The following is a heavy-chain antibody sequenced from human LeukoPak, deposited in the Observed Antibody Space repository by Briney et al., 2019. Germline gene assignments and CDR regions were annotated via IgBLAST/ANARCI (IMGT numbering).Heavy chain of an antibody. V-gene: IGHV3-74*03. J-gene: IGHJ3*02. Sequence: PGGYLRLSCEASGFTFSSYWMHWVRQVPGKGLMWVSRINTDGSETTYADSVKGRFTISRDDSKNTLYLHMNSLRAEDTALYYCARAFGPRRYCSENRCDFALDAFHIWGQGTMVTVSS. CDR3: ARAFGPRRYCSENRCDFALDAFHI. CDR2: INTDGSET. D-gene: IGHD2-15*01. CDR1: GFTFSSYW.